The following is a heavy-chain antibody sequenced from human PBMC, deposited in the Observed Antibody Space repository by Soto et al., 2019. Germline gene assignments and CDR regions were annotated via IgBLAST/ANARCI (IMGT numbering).Heavy chain of an antibody. CDR2: IRAYNGNT. V-gene: IGHV1-18*01. CDR3: ARDWVAAGPFDY. Sequence: QVQLEQSGAEVKKPGASVKVPCKAYGYTFTSSGIGWVRQAHGPGLEWKGWIRAYNGNTNYAQKLQGRVTMTTDTSTSTAYMELRSLRSYDTAVYYCARDWVAAGPFDYWGQGTLVTVSS. CDR1: GYTFTSSG. J-gene: IGHJ4*02. D-gene: IGHD6-13*01.